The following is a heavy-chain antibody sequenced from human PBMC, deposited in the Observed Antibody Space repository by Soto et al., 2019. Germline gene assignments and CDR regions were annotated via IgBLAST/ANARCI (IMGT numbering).Heavy chain of an antibody. CDR2: IYYSGST. D-gene: IGHD3-22*01. J-gene: IGHJ4*02. CDR1: GGSISSGGYY. Sequence: QVQLQESGPGLVKPSQTLSLTCTVSGGSISSGGYYWSWIRQHPGKGLEWIGYIYYSGSTYYNPSLKSLVTISEATSKNQFSLKLSSVTAADTAVYYCARVPTYYYDSSGYAGGFDYWGQGTLVTVSS. CDR3: ARVPTYYYDSSGYAGGFDY. V-gene: IGHV4-31*01.